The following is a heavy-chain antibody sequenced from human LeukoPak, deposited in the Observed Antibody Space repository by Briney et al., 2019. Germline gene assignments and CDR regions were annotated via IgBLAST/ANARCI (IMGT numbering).Heavy chain of an antibody. Sequence: GGSLRFSCAASGFTFSSYSMNWVRLAPGKGLEWISYISAGGTPVYYADSVEGRFTVSRDNEKNSLYLQLNSLRADDTAVYYCARDFRSSSWYIGDYWGQGAQVTVSP. CDR2: ISAGGTPV. D-gene: IGHD6-13*01. V-gene: IGHV3-48*01. CDR3: ARDFRSSSWYIGDY. J-gene: IGHJ4*02. CDR1: GFTFSSYS.